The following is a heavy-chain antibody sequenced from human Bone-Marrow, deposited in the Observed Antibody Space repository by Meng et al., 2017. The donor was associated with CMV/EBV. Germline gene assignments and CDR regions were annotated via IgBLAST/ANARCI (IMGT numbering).Heavy chain of an antibody. D-gene: IGHD3-3*01. CDR3: ARGGAVLRFLEWFRWFDP. J-gene: IGHJ5*02. V-gene: IGHV1-2*02. CDR2: INPNSGGT. CDR1: GYTFTGYY. Sequence: ASVKVSCKASGYTFTGYYMHWVRQAPGQGLEWMGWINPNSGGTNYAQKFQGRVTMTRDTSISTAYMELSRLRSDDTAVYYCARGGAVLRFLEWFRWFDPWGQGPLVTFSS.